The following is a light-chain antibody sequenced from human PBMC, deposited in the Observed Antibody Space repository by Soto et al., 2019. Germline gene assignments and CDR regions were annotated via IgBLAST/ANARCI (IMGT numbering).Light chain of an antibody. CDR1: QSVSSN. V-gene: IGKV3-15*01. Sequence: EIVMTQSPATLSVSPGERATLSCRASQSVSSNLAWYQQKPGQTPKLLIYVASTRAPGIPARFSGSGSGTECTLTISSLQSEDFAVYYCQQYNVWPLTFGGGTKVEFK. J-gene: IGKJ4*01. CDR2: VAS. CDR3: QQYNVWPLT.